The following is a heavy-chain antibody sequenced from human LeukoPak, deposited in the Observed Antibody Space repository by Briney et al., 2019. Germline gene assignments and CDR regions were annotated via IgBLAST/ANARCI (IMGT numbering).Heavy chain of an antibody. CDR1: GFGFSNFW. CDR3: ARFTGQFGGLDY. V-gene: IGHV3-7*01. Sequence: PGGSLRLSCAASGFGFSNFWMSWVRQAPGKGPEWVANIKEDGSLKNYVDSVEGRFTVSRDNAKNTLYLQMNSLRAEDTAVYYCARFTGQFGGLDYWGQGTLVTVSS. D-gene: IGHD3-10*01. J-gene: IGHJ4*02. CDR2: IKEDGSLK.